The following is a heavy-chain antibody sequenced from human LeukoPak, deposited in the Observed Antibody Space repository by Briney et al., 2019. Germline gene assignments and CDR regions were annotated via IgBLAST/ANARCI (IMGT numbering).Heavy chain of an antibody. J-gene: IGHJ4*02. CDR3: ARTEGYYFDY. V-gene: IGHV4-59*01. CDR2: IYYSGST. Sequence: SETLSLTCTVSGGSISSYYWSWLRQPPGKGLEWIGYIYYSGSTKYKPSLKSRVTISVDTSKNQFSLKLSSVSAADTAVYYCARTEGYYFDYWGQGTLVTVSS. CDR1: GGSISSYY.